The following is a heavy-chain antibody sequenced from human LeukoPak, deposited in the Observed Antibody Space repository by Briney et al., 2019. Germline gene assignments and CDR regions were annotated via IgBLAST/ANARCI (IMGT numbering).Heavy chain of an antibody. V-gene: IGHV1-69*05. CDR2: IIPVFGTA. J-gene: IGHJ1*01. CDR1: GGTFSSYA. Sequence: GSSVKVSCKGSGGTFSSYAISWVRQAPGQGLEWMGGIIPVFGTANYAQKFQGRVTITTDESTSTAYMELSSLRSEDTAVYYCAGLIGTTDFQHWGQGTLVTVSS. CDR3: AGLIGTTDFQH. D-gene: IGHD1-14*01.